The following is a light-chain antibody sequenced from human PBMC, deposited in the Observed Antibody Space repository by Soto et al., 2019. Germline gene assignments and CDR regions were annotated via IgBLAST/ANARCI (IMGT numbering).Light chain of an antibody. CDR3: ATWDDSLNGYV. CDR1: SSNIGSKA. J-gene: IGLJ1*01. CDR2: SNN. V-gene: IGLV1-44*01. Sequence: QSVLTRPPSASGTPGQRVTISCSGSSSNIGSKAVNWYQQLPGTAPKLLIYSNNQRPSGVPDRFSGSQSGTSASLAISGLQSEDEADYYCATWDDSLNGYVFGAGTKLTVL.